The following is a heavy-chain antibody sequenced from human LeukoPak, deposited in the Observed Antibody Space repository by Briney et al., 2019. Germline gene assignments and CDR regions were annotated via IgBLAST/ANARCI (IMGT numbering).Heavy chain of an antibody. Sequence: ASVKVSCKASGGTFSSYAISWVRQAPGQGLEWMGWISAYNGNTNYAQKLQGRVTMTTDTSTSTAYMELRSLRSDDTAVYYCARDFYRYGSGSPSLDVWGKGTTVTISS. CDR3: ARDFYRYGSGSPSLDV. V-gene: IGHV1-18*01. D-gene: IGHD3-10*01. J-gene: IGHJ6*04. CDR1: GGTFSSYA. CDR2: ISAYNGNT.